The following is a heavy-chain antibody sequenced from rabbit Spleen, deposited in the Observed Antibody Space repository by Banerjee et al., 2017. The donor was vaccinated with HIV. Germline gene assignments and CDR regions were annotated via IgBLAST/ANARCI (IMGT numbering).Heavy chain of an antibody. D-gene: IGHD8-1*01. CDR2: IDAGSSGST. Sequence: QEQLVESGRGLVQPEGSLTLTCTASGFSFSSGYDMCWVRQAPGKGLEWIACIDAGSSGSTYFASWAKGRFTISKTSSTTVTLQMTSLTAADTATYFCARDAATSFSSYGMDLWGQGTLVTVS. CDR3: ARDAATSFSSYGMDL. J-gene: IGHJ6*01. V-gene: IGHV1S45*01. CDR1: GFSFSSGYD.